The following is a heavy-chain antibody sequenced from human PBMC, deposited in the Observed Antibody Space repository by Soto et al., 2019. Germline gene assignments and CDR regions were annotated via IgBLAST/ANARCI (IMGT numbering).Heavy chain of an antibody. CDR3: ARDPAHIVLVPAEYYYYYGMDV. V-gene: IGHV1-18*01. CDR1: GYTFTSYG. Sequence: ASVKVSCKASGYTFTSYGISWVRQAPGQGLEWMGWISAYNGNTNYAQKLQGRVTMTTDTSTSTAYMELRSLRSDDTAVYYCARDPAHIVLVPAEYYYYYGMDVWGQGTTVTVSS. CDR2: ISAYNGNT. D-gene: IGHD2-2*01. J-gene: IGHJ6*02.